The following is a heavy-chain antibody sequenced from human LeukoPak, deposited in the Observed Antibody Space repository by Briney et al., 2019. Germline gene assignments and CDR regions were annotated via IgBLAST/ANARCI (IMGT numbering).Heavy chain of an antibody. CDR2: MNPNSGNT. V-gene: IGHV1-8*01. CDR3: ARGGSGYCSSTSCHNWFDP. Sequence: EASVSVSCKASRYTSTSYDINWVRQAPGQGLEWMGWMNPNSGNTVYAQKFQGRVTMTRNTSISTAYMELSSLRSEDTAVYYCARGGSGYCSSTSCHNWFDPWGQGTLVTVSS. CDR1: RYTSTSYD. J-gene: IGHJ5*02. D-gene: IGHD2-2*03.